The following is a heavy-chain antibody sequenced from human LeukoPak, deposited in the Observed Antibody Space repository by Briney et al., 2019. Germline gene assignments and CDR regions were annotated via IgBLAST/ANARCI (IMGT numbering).Heavy chain of an antibody. Sequence: KASETPSPTRTVSGGSIRRFYWGWVPQPPRKGLGGVGYIFYSGSTDSNPSLKSRVTISVDTSKNQFSLKLSSVTAADTAVYYCARTYCSGGSCHFDYWGQGTLVTVSS. V-gene: IGHV4-59*08. CDR1: GGSIRRFY. J-gene: IGHJ4*02. CDR3: ARTYCSGGSCHFDY. CDR2: IFYSGST. D-gene: IGHD2-15*01.